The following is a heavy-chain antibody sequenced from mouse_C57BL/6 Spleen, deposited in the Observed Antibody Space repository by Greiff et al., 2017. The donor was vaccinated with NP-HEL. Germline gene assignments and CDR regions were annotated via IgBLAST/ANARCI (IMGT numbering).Heavy chain of an antibody. Sequence: DVHLVESGGGLVKPGGSLKLSCAASGFTFSDYGMHWVRQAPEKGLEWVAYISSGSSTIYYADTVKGRFTISRDNAKNTLFLQMTSLRSEDTAMYYCARDPKYYFDYWGQGTTLTVSS. CDR2: ISSGSSTI. V-gene: IGHV5-17*01. CDR3: ARDPKYYFDY. J-gene: IGHJ2*01. CDR1: GFTFSDYG.